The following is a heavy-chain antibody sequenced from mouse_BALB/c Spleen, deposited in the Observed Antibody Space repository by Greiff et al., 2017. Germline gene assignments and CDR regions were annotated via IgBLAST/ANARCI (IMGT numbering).Heavy chain of an antibody. CDR1: GYTFTSYW. J-gene: IGHJ2*01. CDR3: TRPYYYGSSGDY. V-gene: IGHV1-5*01. D-gene: IGHD1-1*01. Sequence: EVQLQESGTVLARPGASVKMSCKASGYTFTSYWMHWVKQRPGQGLEWIGAIYPGNSDTSYNQKFKGKAKLTAVTSTSTAYMELSSLTNEDSAVYYCTRPYYYGSSGDYWGQGTTLTVSS. CDR2: IYPGNSDT.